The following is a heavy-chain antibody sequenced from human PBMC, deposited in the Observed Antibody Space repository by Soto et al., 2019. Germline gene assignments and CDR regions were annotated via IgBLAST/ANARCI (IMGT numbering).Heavy chain of an antibody. CDR2: INPSGGST. J-gene: IGHJ4*02. V-gene: IGHV1-46*01. CDR1: GYTFTSYY. CDR3: ARDQADEIDY. Sequence: QVQLVQSGAEVKKPGASVKVSCKASGYTFTSYYMHWVREAPGQGLEWMGIINPSGGSTSYAQKFQGRVTLTRDTSTSTVYMELSSLRSEDTAVYYCARDQADEIDYWGQGTLVTVSS.